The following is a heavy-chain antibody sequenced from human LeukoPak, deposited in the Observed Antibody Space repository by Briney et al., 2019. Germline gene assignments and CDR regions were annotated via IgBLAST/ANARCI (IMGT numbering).Heavy chain of an antibody. Sequence: GGSLRLSCAVSGITLSNYGMSWVRQAPGKGLEWVAGISGSGGRTNYADSVKGRFTVSRDNPKNTLYLQMNSLRDEDTAVYFCAKRGVVIRVILVGFHKEANYFDSWGQGALVTVSS. V-gene: IGHV3-23*01. CDR2: ISGSGGRT. D-gene: IGHD3-22*01. J-gene: IGHJ4*02. CDR3: AKRGVVIRVILVGFHKEANYFDS. CDR1: GITLSNYG.